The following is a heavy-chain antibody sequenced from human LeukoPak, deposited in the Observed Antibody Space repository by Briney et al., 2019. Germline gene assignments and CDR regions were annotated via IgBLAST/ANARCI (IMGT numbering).Heavy chain of an antibody. J-gene: IGHJ4*02. CDR1: GYKFSNYW. D-gene: IGHD5-12*01. CDR3: ARERGATGYDSGLDFDY. Sequence: GKSLKISCKGSGYKFSNYWIGWVRQMPGKGLEWMGIVYPGDSDDTRYSPSYLGQVTMSADMSINTAYLQWSSLKASDTAIYYCARERGATGYDSGLDFDYWGQGTLVTVSS. CDR2: VYPGDSDDT. V-gene: IGHV5-51*01.